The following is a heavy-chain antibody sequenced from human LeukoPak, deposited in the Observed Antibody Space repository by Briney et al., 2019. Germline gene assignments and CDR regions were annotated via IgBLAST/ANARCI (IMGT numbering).Heavy chain of an antibody. CDR1: GXSISSYY. D-gene: IGHD1-26*01. J-gene: IGHJ4*02. CDR2: ISYTGIT. V-gene: IGHV4-59*01. Sequence: PSETLSLTCTVSGXSISSYYWSWIRQPPGKGLEWIGYISYTGITNYNPSLKSRLTISVDTSKNQFSLKLSSVTAADTAVYYCARVGSYNFDYWGQGTLVTVSS. CDR3: ARVGSYNFDY.